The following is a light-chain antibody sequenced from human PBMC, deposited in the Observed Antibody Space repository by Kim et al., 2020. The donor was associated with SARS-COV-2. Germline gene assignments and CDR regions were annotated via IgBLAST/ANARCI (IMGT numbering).Light chain of an antibody. CDR2: AVS. CDR1: QAIRKY. V-gene: IGKV1-27*01. Sequence: DIQMTQSPSSLSASVGDRVTITCRASQAIRKYVAWYQQRPGKIPKLLIHAVSTLQSGVPSRFSGGGSGTDFTLTIRGLQPEDVATYYCRTYDTVPYNFGQGTKLEI. J-gene: IGKJ2*01. CDR3: RTYDTVPYN.